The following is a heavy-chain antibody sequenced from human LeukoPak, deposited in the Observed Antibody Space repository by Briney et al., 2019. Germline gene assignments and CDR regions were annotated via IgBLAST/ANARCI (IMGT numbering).Heavy chain of an antibody. CDR3: AKDWYSGSYYGGFDY. CDR2: ISGSGGST. D-gene: IGHD1-26*01. Sequence: GGSLRLSCAASGFTFSSYAMSWVRQAPGKGLEWVSAISGSGGSTYYADSVKGRFTISRDNSKNTLYLQMNSLRAEDTAVYYCAKDWYSGSYYGGFDYWGQGTLVTVSS. J-gene: IGHJ4*02. V-gene: IGHV3-23*01. CDR1: GFTFSSYA.